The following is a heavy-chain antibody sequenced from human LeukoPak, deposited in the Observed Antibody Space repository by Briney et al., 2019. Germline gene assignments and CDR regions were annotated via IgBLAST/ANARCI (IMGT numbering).Heavy chain of an antibody. Sequence: GGSLRPSCAASGFTFSTYWMCWVRQAPGKGLEWVANINQDGSEKNYVDSVKGRFTISRDNSKNTLYLQMNSLRAEDTAVYYCARGGGDYIISYGMDVWGQGTTVTVSS. V-gene: IGHV3-7*05. CDR1: GFTFSTYW. CDR2: INQDGSEK. D-gene: IGHD4-17*01. J-gene: IGHJ6*02. CDR3: ARGGGDYIISYGMDV.